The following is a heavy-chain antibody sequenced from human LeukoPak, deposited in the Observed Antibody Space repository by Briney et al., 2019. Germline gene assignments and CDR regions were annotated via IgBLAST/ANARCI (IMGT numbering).Heavy chain of an antibody. CDR2: IIPILGIA. D-gene: IGHD3-22*01. J-gene: IGHJ3*02. CDR1: GGTFSSYT. CDR3: ARDGAYYYDSSDHAFDI. V-gene: IGHV1-69*04. Sequence: SVKVSCKASGGTFSSYTISWVRQAPGQGLEWMGRIIPILGIANYAQKFQGRVTITADKSTSTAYMKLSSLRSEDTAVYYCARDGAYYYDSSDHAFDIWGQGTMVTVSS.